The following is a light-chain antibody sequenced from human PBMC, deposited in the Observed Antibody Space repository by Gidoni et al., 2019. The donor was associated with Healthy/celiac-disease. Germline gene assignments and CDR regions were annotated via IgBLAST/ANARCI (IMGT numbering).Light chain of an antibody. Sequence: QSALTQPASVSGSPGQSITISCTGTSSDVGSYNLVSWYQQHPGKAPKLMIYEGSKRPSGVSNRFSGSKSGNTASLTLSGLQAEDGADYYCCSYAGSSTWVFGGGTKLTVL. V-gene: IGLV2-23*01. CDR1: SSDVGSYNL. CDR3: CSYAGSSTWV. CDR2: EGS. J-gene: IGLJ3*02.